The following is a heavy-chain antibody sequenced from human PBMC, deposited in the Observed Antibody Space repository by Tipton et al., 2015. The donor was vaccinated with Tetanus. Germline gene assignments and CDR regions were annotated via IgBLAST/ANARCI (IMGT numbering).Heavy chain of an antibody. Sequence: GSLRLSCAASGFTVSSNYMSWVRQAPGKGLEWVSVIYSGGSTYYADSVKGRFTISRDNSKNTLYLQMNSLRAEDTAVYYCARTGSGWPRSRVTVDYWGQGTLVTVSS. V-gene: IGHV3-53*01. D-gene: IGHD6-19*01. CDR1: GFTVSSNY. J-gene: IGHJ4*02. CDR2: IYSGGST. CDR3: ARTGSGWPRSRVTVDY.